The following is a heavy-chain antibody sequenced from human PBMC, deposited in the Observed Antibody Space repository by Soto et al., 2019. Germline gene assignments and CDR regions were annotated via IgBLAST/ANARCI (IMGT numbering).Heavy chain of an antibody. J-gene: IGHJ4*02. CDR3: ARGGNFWGGHFDS. D-gene: IGHD3-3*01. CDR1: GFNVSAYY. V-gene: IGHV3-66*01. CDR2: FFTGGTT. Sequence: DVQLVESGGGVVQPGGSLRLSCAASGFNVSAYYMSWVRQAPGEGLEWVSVFFTGGTTAYADSVKGRFTISRDDSKNTVYLQMNGLRVDDAGLYYCARGGNFWGGHFDSWGQGTVVTVSS.